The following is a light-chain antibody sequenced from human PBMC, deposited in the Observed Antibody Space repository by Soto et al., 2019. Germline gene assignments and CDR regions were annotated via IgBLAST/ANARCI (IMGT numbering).Light chain of an antibody. CDR1: SSDVGGYNY. V-gene: IGLV2-14*01. CDR2: EVS. CDR3: SSYTTSGTPV. Sequence: QSVLTQPACVSGSPGQSITISCTGTSSDVGGYNYLSWYQQHPGKAPKVMIYEVSNRPSGVSNRFSGSKSGNTASLTISGLQAEDEADYFCSSYTTSGTPVFGGGTKVTVL. J-gene: IGLJ3*02.